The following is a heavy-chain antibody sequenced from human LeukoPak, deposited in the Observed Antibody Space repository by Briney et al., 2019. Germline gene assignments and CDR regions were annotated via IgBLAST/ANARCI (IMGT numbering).Heavy chain of an antibody. CDR2: ISDYNGNT. Sequence: ASVKVSCKASGYTFTSYGISWVRQAPGQGREWMGWISDYNGNTNYAQKLQGRVTMTTDTSTNTAYMELRSLRSDDTAVYYCARDGDYCSSTSCSFFDYWGQGTLVTVSS. CDR3: ARDGDYCSSTSCSFFDY. CDR1: GYTFTSYG. V-gene: IGHV1-18*01. J-gene: IGHJ4*02. D-gene: IGHD2-2*01.